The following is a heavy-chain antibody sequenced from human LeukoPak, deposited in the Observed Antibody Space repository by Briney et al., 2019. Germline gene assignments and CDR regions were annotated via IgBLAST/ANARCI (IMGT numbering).Heavy chain of an antibody. D-gene: IGHD6-13*01. CDR3: ARDRTRYSTHAGDVDY. J-gene: IGHJ4*02. CDR1: GYSFTSYG. V-gene: IGHV1-18*01. CDR2: ISAYNGNT. Sequence: GASVKVSCKASGYSFTSYGISWVRQAPGQGLEWMGWISAYNGNTNYAQKLQGRVTMTTDTSTSTAYMELRSLRSDDTAVYYCARDRTRYSTHAGDVDYWGQGTLVTVSS.